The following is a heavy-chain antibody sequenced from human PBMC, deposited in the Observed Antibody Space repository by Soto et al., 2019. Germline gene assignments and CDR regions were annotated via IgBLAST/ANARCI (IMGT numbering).Heavy chain of an antibody. J-gene: IGHJ5*02. CDR1: GFTFSSYG. Sequence: PGGSLRLSCAASGFTFSSYGMHWVRQAPGKGLEWVAVISYDGSNKYYADSVKGRFTISRDNSKNTLYLQMNSLRAEDTAVYYCEGSMPMIGGPFDPWGQGTLVTVSS. CDR3: EGSMPMIGGPFDP. V-gene: IGHV3-30*03. CDR2: ISYDGSNK. D-gene: IGHD3-22*01.